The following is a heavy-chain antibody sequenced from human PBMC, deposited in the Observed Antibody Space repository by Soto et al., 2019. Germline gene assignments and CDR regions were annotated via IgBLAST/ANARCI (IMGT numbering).Heavy chain of an antibody. CDR2: IYYSGST. J-gene: IGHJ6*02. CDR1: GGSISSSSYY. Sequence: PSETLSLTCTVSGGSISSSSYYWGWIRQPPGKGLEWIGSIYYSGSTYYNPSLKSRVTISVDTSKNQFSLKLSSVTAADTAVYYCASRLYYDSSGSEGCGMAVLGQAPTVT. V-gene: IGHV4-39*01. D-gene: IGHD3-22*01. CDR3: ASRLYYDSSGSEGCGMAV.